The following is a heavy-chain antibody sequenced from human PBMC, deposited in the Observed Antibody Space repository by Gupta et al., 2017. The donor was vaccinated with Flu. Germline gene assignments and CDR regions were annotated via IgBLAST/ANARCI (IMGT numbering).Heavy chain of an antibody. J-gene: IGHJ3*01. CDR3: VKVLGKYRGAGRGAGDGCDL. D-gene: IGHD6-6*01. Sequence: VSQARGKGLEWVSGMRVGGGGSKYYADSVKGRFTVSRDSPKNMMNLQLNNLRGKETAVYYCVKVLGKYRGAGRGAGDGCDLWGQGTLVSISS. V-gene: IGHV3-23*01. CDR2: MRVGGGGSK.